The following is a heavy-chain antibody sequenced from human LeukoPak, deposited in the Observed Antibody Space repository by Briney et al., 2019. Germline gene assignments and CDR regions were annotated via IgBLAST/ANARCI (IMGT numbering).Heavy chain of an antibody. V-gene: IGHV3-74*01. Sequence: PGGPLRLSCAASGFTFSSYWMHWVRQAPGKGLVWVSRINSDGSSTSYADSVKGRFTISRDNAKNTLYLQMNSLRAEDTAVYYCARDWGIAAALFWFDPWGQGTLVTVSS. CDR2: INSDGSST. J-gene: IGHJ5*02. CDR1: GFTFSSYW. CDR3: ARDWGIAAALFWFDP. D-gene: IGHD6-13*01.